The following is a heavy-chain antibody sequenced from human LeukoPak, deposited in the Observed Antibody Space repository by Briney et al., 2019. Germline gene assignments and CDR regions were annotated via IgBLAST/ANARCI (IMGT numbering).Heavy chain of an antibody. CDR3: ARDGYSNQLYYYYYMDV. CDR2: INPSGGST. J-gene: IGHJ6*03. Sequence: ASVKVSCKASGYTFTSYYMHWVRQAPGQGLEWMGIINPSGGSTSYAQKFQGRVTMTRDMSTSTVYMELSSLRSEDTAVYYCARDGYSNQLYYYYYMDVWGKGTTVTVSS. D-gene: IGHD4-11*01. CDR1: GYTFTSYY. V-gene: IGHV1-46*01.